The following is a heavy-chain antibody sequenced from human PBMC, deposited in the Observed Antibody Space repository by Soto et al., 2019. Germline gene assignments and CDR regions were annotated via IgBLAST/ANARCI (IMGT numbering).Heavy chain of an antibody. CDR1: GFTFSSYS. Sequence: EVQLVESGGGLVMPGGSLRLSCAASGFTFSSYSMNWVRQAPGKGLEWVSSITGNSDHIHYADSVQGRFTFSRDNAKNSLYLQMNSLRAEDTAVYYCARGLVPAAFDYRGQGTLVTVSS. CDR3: ARGLVPAAFDY. D-gene: IGHD2-2*01. CDR2: ITGNSDHI. J-gene: IGHJ4*02. V-gene: IGHV3-21*02.